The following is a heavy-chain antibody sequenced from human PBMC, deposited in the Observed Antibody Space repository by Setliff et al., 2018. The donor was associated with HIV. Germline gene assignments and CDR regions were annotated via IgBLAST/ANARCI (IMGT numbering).Heavy chain of an antibody. Sequence: ASVKVSCKASGYTFNNYGISWVRQAPGQGLEWMGWISTYNGNTNYAQKFQGRVTMTTDTSTSTAYMELRSLRSDDTAVYYCARDPGSGWVEYFDLWGRGTLVTVSS. J-gene: IGHJ2*01. D-gene: IGHD6-19*01. V-gene: IGHV1-18*01. CDR2: ISTYNGNT. CDR1: GYTFNNYG. CDR3: ARDPGSGWVEYFDL.